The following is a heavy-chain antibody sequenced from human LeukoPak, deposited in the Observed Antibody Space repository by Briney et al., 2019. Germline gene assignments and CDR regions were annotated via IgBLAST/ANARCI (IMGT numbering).Heavy chain of an antibody. V-gene: IGHV4-34*01. CDR1: GGSFSGYY. CDR2: INHSGST. CDR3: ARQSGPYYYERYFDY. J-gene: IGHJ4*02. Sequence: PSETLSLTCAVYGGSFSGYYWSWIRQPPGKGLEWIGEINHSGSTNYNPSLKSRVTISVDTSKNQFSLKLSSVTAADTAVYYCARQSGPYYYERYFDYWGQGTLVTVSS. D-gene: IGHD3-22*01.